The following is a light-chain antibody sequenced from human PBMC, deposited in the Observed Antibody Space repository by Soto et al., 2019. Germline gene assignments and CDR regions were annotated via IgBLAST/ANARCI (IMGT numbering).Light chain of an antibody. Sequence: DIQMTQSPSSLSASVGDRVTIICQASQDITNYLNWYQQKPGKAPNLLIHDSSNLETGVPSRFSGSGTGTYFSFTISSLQPEDSATYYCQQYDTLPLTFGQGTRLEIK. CDR2: DSS. CDR1: QDITNY. CDR3: QQYDTLPLT. V-gene: IGKV1-33*01. J-gene: IGKJ5*01.